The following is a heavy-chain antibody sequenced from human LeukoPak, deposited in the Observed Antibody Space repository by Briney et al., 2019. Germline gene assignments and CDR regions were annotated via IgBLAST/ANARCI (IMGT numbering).Heavy chain of an antibody. D-gene: IGHD2-15*01. J-gene: IGHJ3*02. CDR1: GYSFTSYW. Sequence: GESLKISCKGSGYSFTSYWIGWVRQMPGKGLEWMGIIYPGDSDTRYSPSFQGQVTISADKSISTAYLQWSSLKASDTAMYYCARISGCCSGGSCYSIAFDIWGQGTMVTVSS. CDR3: ARISGCCSGGSCYSIAFDI. CDR2: IYPGDSDT. V-gene: IGHV5-51*01.